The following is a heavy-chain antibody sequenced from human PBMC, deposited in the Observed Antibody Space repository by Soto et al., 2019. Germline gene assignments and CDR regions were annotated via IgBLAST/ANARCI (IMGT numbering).Heavy chain of an antibody. CDR2: IKQDGSEK. D-gene: IGHD3-3*01. CDR3: ARGITIFGVVIPNY. J-gene: IGHJ4*02. CDR1: GFTFSSYW. Sequence: PGGSLGLSCAACGFTFSSYWMSWVRQAPGKGLEWVANIKQDGSEKYYVDSVKGRFTISRDNAKNSLYLQMNSLRAEDTAVYYCARGITIFGVVIPNYWGQGTLVIVPS. V-gene: IGHV3-7*01.